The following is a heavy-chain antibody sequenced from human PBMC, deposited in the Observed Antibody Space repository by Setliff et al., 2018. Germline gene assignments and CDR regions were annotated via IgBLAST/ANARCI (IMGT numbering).Heavy chain of an antibody. CDR2: IYTSGST. Sequence: PSETLSLTCTVSGGSISSGSYYWSWIRQPAGKGLEWIGRIYTSGSTNYNPSLKSRVTISVDTSKNQFSLKLSSVTAADTAVYYCARTLLLSPYYFDYWGRGTLVTVSS. CDR1: GGSISSGSYY. CDR3: ARTLLLSPYYFDY. V-gene: IGHV4-61*02. J-gene: IGHJ4*02. D-gene: IGHD2-21*01.